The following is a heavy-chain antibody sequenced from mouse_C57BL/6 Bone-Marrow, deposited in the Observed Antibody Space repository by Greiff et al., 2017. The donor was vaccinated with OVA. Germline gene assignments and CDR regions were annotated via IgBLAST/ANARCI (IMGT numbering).Heavy chain of an antibody. D-gene: IGHD1-1*02. Sequence: QVQLKQSGPELVKPGASVKISCKASGYAFSSSWMNWVKQRPGKGLEWIGRSYPGDGDTNYNGKFKGKATLTADKSSSTAYMQLSSLTSEDSAVYFCARRLLEAMDYWGQGTSVTVSS. J-gene: IGHJ4*01. CDR1: GYAFSSSW. CDR3: ARRLLEAMDY. V-gene: IGHV1-82*01. CDR2: SYPGDGDT.